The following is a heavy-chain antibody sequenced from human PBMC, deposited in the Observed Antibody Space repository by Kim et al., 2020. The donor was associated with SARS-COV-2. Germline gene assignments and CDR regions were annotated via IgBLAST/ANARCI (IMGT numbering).Heavy chain of an antibody. CDR3: TTVVLRYFDWFPTNYYFDY. CDR1: GFTFSNAW. D-gene: IGHD3-9*01. V-gene: IGHV3-15*01. J-gene: IGHJ4*02. CDR2: IKSKTDGGTT. Sequence: GGSLRLSCAASGFTFSNAWMSWVRQAPGKGLVWVGRIKSKTDGGTTDYAAPVKGRFTISRDDSKNTLYLQMNSLKTEDTAVYYCTTVVLRYFDWFPTNYYFDYWGQGTLVTVSS.